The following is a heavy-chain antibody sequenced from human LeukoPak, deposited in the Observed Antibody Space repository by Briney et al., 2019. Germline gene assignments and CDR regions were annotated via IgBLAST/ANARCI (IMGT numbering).Heavy chain of an antibody. CDR2: IKQDGSEK. D-gene: IGHD2-15*01. Sequence: PGGSLKLSCAASGFTFSSYWMSWVRQAPGKGLEWVANIKQDGSEKYYVDSEKGRFTISRDNAKNSLYLQMNSLRAEDTAVYYCARVVVGDYYYYYMDVWGKGTTVTVSS. J-gene: IGHJ6*03. CDR1: GFTFSSYW. CDR3: ARVVVGDYYYYYMDV. V-gene: IGHV3-7*01.